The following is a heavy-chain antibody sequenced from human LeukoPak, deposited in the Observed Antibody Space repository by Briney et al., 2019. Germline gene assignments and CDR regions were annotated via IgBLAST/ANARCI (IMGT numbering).Heavy chain of an antibody. V-gene: IGHV3-30*03. D-gene: IGHD1-26*01. CDR3: AREGRGSYYFDY. J-gene: IGHJ4*02. Sequence: GGSLRLSCAASGFTFSNYGLHWVRQAPGKGLEWVAVISYAANYKYYADSVKGRFTISRDNSKNTLYLQVNSLRVEDTAVYYCAREGRGSYYFDYWGQGTLVTVSS. CDR2: ISYAANYK. CDR1: GFTFSNYG.